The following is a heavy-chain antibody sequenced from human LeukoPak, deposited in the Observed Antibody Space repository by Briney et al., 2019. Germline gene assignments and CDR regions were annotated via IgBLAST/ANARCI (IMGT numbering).Heavy chain of an antibody. J-gene: IGHJ4*02. V-gene: IGHV3-30*04. CDR2: ISYDGSNK. D-gene: IGHD4-17*01. CDR3: ARKRHDYGDAFDY. Sequence: GGSLRLSCAASGFTFSSYAMHWVRQAPGKGLEWVAVISYDGSNKYYADSVKGRSTISRDNSKNTLYLQMNSLRAEDTAVYYCARKRHDYGDAFDYWGQGTLVTVSS. CDR1: GFTFSSYA.